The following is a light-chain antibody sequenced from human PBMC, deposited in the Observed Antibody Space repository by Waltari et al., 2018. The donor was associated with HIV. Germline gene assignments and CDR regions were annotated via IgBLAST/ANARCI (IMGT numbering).Light chain of an antibody. J-gene: IGLJ2*01. CDR3: ATCDDSLVRPGVV. CDR1: NSNIGTNA. Sequence: QSLLTQPPSASGTPGQRVTISCSGSNSNIGTNAVNGYQQVPGTAPKVIIYGTDQRPSGVPDRFSGSKSGTSASLAISALPSEDEADYYCATCDDSLVRPGVVFGGRTKLTVL. V-gene: IGLV1-44*01. CDR2: GTD.